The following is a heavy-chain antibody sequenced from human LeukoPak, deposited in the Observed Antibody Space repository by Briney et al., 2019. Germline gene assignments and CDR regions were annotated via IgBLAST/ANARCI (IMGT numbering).Heavy chain of an antibody. D-gene: IGHD6-19*01. CDR2: ISWNSGSI. Sequence: PGGSLRLSCAASGFAFSNYAMNWVRQAPGKGLEWVSGISWNSGSIGYADSVKGRFTISRDNAKNSLYLQMNSLRAEDTALYYCAKDMTAVGGQGTLVTVSS. V-gene: IGHV3-9*01. J-gene: IGHJ1*01. CDR1: GFAFSNYA. CDR3: AKDMTAV.